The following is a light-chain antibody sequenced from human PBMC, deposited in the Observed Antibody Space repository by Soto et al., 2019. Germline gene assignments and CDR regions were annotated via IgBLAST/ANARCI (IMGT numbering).Light chain of an antibody. CDR2: EAS. V-gene: IGKV1-39*01. CDR3: KQSYSTTWT. CDR1: QSFGNY. J-gene: IGKJ1*01. Sequence: DIQMTQSPSSLSASVGDRVTITCRASQSFGNYLNWYQHKPGRAPKLLIYEASSLQGGVPSRFSGSASGTDFTLTISSLQTEDFATSYCKQSYSTTWTFGQGTKVEI.